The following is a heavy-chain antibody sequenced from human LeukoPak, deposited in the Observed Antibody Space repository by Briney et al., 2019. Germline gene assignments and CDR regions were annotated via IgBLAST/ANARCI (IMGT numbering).Heavy chain of an antibody. V-gene: IGHV4-61*02. CDR2: IYTSGST. Sequence: PSQTLSLTCTVSGGSISSGSYYWSWIRQPAGKGLEWIGRIYTSGSTNHNPSLKSRVTISVDTSKNQFSLKLSSVTAADTAVYYCASYSGYDSYAFDIWGQGTMVTVSS. D-gene: IGHD5-12*01. CDR3: ASYSGYDSYAFDI. CDR1: GGSISSGSYY. J-gene: IGHJ3*02.